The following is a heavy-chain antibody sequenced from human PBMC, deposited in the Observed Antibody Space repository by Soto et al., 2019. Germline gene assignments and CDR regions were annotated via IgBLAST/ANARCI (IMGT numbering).Heavy chain of an antibody. J-gene: IGHJ4*02. CDR3: ARATYGDYSPADY. CDR2: ISSSSSYI. CDR1: GFTFSSYS. V-gene: IGHV3-21*01. Sequence: GGSLRLSCAASGFTFSSYSMNWVRQAPGKGLEWVSSISSSSSYIYYADSVKGRFTISRDNAKNSLYLQMNSLRAEDTAVYYCARATYGDYSPADYWGQGTLVTSPQ. D-gene: IGHD4-17*01.